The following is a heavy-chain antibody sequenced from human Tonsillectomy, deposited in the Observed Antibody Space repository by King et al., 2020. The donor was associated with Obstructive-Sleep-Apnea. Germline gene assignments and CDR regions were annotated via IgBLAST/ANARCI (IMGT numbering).Heavy chain of an antibody. CDR1: GGTFSSYA. D-gene: IGHD3-10*01. CDR2: IIPILGIA. CDR3: ARVEITMVRAVVYYGMDV. V-gene: IGHV1-69*10. Sequence: QLVQSGAEVKKPGSSVKVSCKASGGTFSSYAISWVRQAPGQGLEWMGGIIPILGIANYAQKFQGRVTITADKSTSTAYMELSSLRSEDTAVYYCARVEITMVRAVVYYGMDVWGQGTTVTVSS. J-gene: IGHJ6*02.